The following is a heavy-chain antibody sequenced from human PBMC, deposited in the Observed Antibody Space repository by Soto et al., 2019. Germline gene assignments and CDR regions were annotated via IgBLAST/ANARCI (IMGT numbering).Heavy chain of an antibody. J-gene: IGHJ4*02. D-gene: IGHD3-3*01. V-gene: IGHV3-30*18. CDR2: ISYDGSNK. CDR3: AKLYDFWSGRNYDY. Sequence: ESGGGVVQPGRSLRLSCAASGFTFSSYGMHWVRQAPGKGLEWVAVISYDGSNKYYADSVKGRFTISRDNSKNTLYLQMNSLRAEDTAVYYCAKLYDFWSGRNYDYWGQGTLVTVSS. CDR1: GFTFSSYG.